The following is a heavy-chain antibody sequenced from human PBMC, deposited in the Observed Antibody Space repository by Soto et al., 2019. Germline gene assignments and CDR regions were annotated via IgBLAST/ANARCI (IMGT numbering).Heavy chain of an antibody. CDR2: IYHSGST. CDR3: SRDPIPVGNYYHSSGYFYGNAFDI. CDR1: GYSISSGYY. J-gene: IGHJ3*02. Sequence: PSETLSLTCAVSGYSISSGYYWGWIRQPPGKGLEWIGSIYHSGSTYYNPSLKSRVTISVDTSNNQFSLKLSSVTAADTAVYYCSRDPIPVGNYYHSSGYFYGNAFDI. D-gene: IGHD3-22*01. V-gene: IGHV4-38-2*02.